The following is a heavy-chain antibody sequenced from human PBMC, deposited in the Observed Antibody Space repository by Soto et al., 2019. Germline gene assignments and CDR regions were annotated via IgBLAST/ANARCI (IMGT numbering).Heavy chain of an antibody. CDR3: AKDPENFWSGYYTAHWFDP. CDR2: ISYDGSNK. J-gene: IGHJ5*02. V-gene: IGHV3-30*18. Sequence: QVQLVESGGGVVQPGRSLRLSCAASGFTFSSYGMHWVRQAPGKGLEWVAVISYDGSNKYYADSVKGRFTISRDNSKNTLYLQMNILRAEDTAVYYCAKDPENFWSGYYTAHWFDPWGQGTLVTVSS. CDR1: GFTFSSYG. D-gene: IGHD3-3*01.